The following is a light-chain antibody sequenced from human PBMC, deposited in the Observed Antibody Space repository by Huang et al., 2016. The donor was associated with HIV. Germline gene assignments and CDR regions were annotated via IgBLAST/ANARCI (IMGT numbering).Light chain of an antibody. Sequence: EKVMTQSPATLSVSPGERATLSCRASQSVSSNLAWYPQKPGQAPRLLTYGASTRATGIPSRFSGSGSGTEFTLTISSLQSAAFAVYYCQQYNNWPWTFGQGTKVEIK. CDR3: QQYNNWPWT. CDR2: GAS. CDR1: QSVSSN. V-gene: IGKV3-15*01. J-gene: IGKJ1*01.